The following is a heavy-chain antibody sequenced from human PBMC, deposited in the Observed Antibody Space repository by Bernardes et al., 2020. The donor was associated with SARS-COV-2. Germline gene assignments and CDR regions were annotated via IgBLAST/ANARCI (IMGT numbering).Heavy chain of an antibody. CDR2: INHSGST. CDR1: GGSFSGYY. D-gene: IGHD2-15*01. V-gene: IGHV4-34*01. CDR3: ARRPDLDCSGGSCYGLNWFDP. Sequence: SETLSLTCAVYGGSFSGYYWSWIRQPPGKGLEWIGEINHSGSTNYNPSLKSRVTISVDTSKNQFSLKLSSVTAADTAVYYCARRPDLDCSGGSCYGLNWFDPGGQGTLVNVYS. J-gene: IGHJ5*02.